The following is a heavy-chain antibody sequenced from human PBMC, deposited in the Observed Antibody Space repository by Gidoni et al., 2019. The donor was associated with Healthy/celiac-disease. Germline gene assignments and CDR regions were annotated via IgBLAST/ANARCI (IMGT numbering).Heavy chain of an antibody. Sequence: VQLLESGGGLVPPGGSLRLSCAASGFTFSSYALLWVRQAPGKGLEWVSAISGRGGSTYYADSVKGRFTISRDNSKNTLYLQMNSLRAEDTAVYYCAKKSGSFNFDYWGQGTLVTVSS. CDR2: ISGRGGST. CDR3: AKKSGSFNFDY. CDR1: GFTFSSYA. J-gene: IGHJ4*02. V-gene: IGHV3-23*01. D-gene: IGHD1-26*01.